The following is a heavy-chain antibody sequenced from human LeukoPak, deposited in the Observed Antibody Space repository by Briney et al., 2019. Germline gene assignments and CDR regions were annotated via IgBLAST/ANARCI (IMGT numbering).Heavy chain of an antibody. CDR3: ARVKTSAVGYYYYMDV. J-gene: IGHJ6*03. Sequence: PSETLSLTRTVSGGSISSYYWSWIRQPPGKGLEWIGYIYYSGSTNYNPSLKSRVTISVDTSKNQFSLKLSSVTAADTAVYYCARVKTSAVGYYYYMDVWGKGTTVTVSS. D-gene: IGHD2-2*01. V-gene: IGHV4-59*01. CDR2: IYYSGST. CDR1: GGSISSYY.